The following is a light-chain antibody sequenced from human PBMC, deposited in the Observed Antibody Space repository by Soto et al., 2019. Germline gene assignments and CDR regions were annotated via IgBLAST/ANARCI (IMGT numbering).Light chain of an antibody. J-gene: IGLJ2*01. Sequence: QSALTQPRSVSGSPGQSVTISLTGTSSDVGGYNYVSWYQQHPGKAPKLMIYDVSKRPSGVPDRFSGSKSGNTASLTISGLEAEDEADYYCCSYAGTYTLVFGGGTKLTVL. CDR2: DVS. CDR3: CSYAGTYTLV. V-gene: IGLV2-11*01. CDR1: SSDVGGYNY.